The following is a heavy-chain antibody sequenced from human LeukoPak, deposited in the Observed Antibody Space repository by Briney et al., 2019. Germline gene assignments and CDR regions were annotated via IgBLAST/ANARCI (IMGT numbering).Heavy chain of an antibody. J-gene: IGHJ4*02. CDR3: ARVKRRTYYYGSGSYGFFDY. CDR1: GGSISSYY. CDR2: IYYSGST. V-gene: IGHV4-59*12. Sequence: SETLSLTCTVSGGSISSYYWSWIRQPPGKGLEWIGYIYYSGSTNYNPSLKSRVTISVDTSKNQFSLKLSSVTAADTAVYYCARVKRRTYYYGSGSYGFFDYWGQGTLVTVSS. D-gene: IGHD3-10*01.